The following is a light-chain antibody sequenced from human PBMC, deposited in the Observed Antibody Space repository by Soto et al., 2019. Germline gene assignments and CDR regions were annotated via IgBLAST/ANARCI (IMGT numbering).Light chain of an antibody. CDR2: EGS. CDR1: SSDVGSYNL. Sequence: QSALTQPASVSGSPGQSITISCTGTSSDVGSYNLVSWYQQHPGKAPKLMIYEGSKRPSGVSNRISGSKSGNTASLTISGLQAEDEADYYCCSYAGSSTFVSYVFGTGTKVTVL. CDR3: CSYAGSSTFVSYV. V-gene: IGLV2-23*03. J-gene: IGLJ1*01.